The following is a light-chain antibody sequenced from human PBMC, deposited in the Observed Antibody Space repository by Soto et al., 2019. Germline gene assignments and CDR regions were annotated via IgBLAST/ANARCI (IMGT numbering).Light chain of an antibody. CDR2: DAS. V-gene: IGKV3-11*01. CDR1: QSVSSY. CDR3: QQRSNWPPIT. J-gene: IGKJ5*01. Sequence: EIVLTQSPATLSLSPGERATLSCRASQSVSSYLAWYQQKPGQAPRLLIYDASNRATGIPARFSGSGSGTEVTLTISGLEPEDFAVYYCQQRSNWPPITFGQGTRLEIK.